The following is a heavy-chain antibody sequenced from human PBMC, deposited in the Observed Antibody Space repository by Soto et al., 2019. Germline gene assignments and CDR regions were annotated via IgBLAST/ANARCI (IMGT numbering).Heavy chain of an antibody. CDR2: IDPSDSYT. CDR1: GYSFTSYW. D-gene: IGHD5-18*01. Sequence: PGESLKISCKGSGYSFTSYWISWVRQMPGKGLEWMGRIDPSDSYTNYSPSFQGHVTISADKSISTAYLQWSSLKASDTAMYYCASLPHVDTAMVAFDIWGQGTMVTFSS. J-gene: IGHJ3*02. CDR3: ASLPHVDTAMVAFDI. V-gene: IGHV5-10-1*01.